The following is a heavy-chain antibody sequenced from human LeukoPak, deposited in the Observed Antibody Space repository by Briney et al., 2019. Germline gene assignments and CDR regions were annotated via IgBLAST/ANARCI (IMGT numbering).Heavy chain of an antibody. CDR1: GYTFTSYG. J-gene: IGHJ4*02. Sequence: ASVKVSCKASGYTFTSYGISWVRQAPGQGLEWMGWISAYNGNTNYAQKLQGRVTMTTDTSTSTAYMELRSLRSDDTAVYYCAREYYDSSGYGHFDYWGQGILVTVSS. V-gene: IGHV1-18*01. CDR3: AREYYDSSGYGHFDY. CDR2: ISAYNGNT. D-gene: IGHD3-22*01.